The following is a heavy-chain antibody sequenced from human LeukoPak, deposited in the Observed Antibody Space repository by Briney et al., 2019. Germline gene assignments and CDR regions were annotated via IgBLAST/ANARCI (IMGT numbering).Heavy chain of an antibody. CDR2: ISSSSSYI. J-gene: IGHJ5*02. CDR3: ARSYKRNNWFDP. V-gene: IGHV3-21*01. Sequence: GGSLRLSCVVSGFTFSNNAMSWVRQAPGKGLEWVSSISSSSSYIYYADSVKGRFTISRDNAKNSLYLQMNSLRAEDTAVYYCARSYKRNNWFDPWGQGTLVTVSS. D-gene: IGHD1-26*01. CDR1: GFTFSNNA.